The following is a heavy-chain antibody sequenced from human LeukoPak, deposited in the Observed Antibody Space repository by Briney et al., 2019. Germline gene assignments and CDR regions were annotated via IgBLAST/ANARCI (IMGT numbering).Heavy chain of an antibody. CDR1: GGSFSGYY. V-gene: IGHV4-34*01. CDR2: INHSGST. CDR3: ARKVAHGGRNFDY. J-gene: IGHJ4*02. Sequence: SDTLSLTCAVYGGSFSGYYWSWIRQPPGKGLEWIGEINHSGSTNYNPSLKSRVTISVDTSKNQFSLKLSSVTAADTAVYYCARKVAHGGRNFDYWGQGTLVTVSS. D-gene: IGHD4-23*01.